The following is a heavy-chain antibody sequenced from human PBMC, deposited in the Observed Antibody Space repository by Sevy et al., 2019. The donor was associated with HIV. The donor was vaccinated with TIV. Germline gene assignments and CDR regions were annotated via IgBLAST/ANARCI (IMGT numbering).Heavy chain of an antibody. CDR1: GGSISAYY. Sequence: SETLSLTCTVSGGSISAYYWSWIRQPPGKGLEYLGYIYYTGSTNYNPSLKSRVTISVDTSKNQFSLKLSSVTAADTAVYYCARAPPVRSGDDSLNWFGPWGQGTLVTVSS. V-gene: IGHV4-59*01. CDR3: ARAPPVRSGDDSLNWFGP. CDR2: IYYTGST. D-gene: IGHD5-12*01. J-gene: IGHJ5*02.